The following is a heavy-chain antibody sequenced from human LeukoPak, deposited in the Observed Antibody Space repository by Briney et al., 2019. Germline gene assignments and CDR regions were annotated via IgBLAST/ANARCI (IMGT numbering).Heavy chain of an antibody. CDR2: IIPIFGTA. V-gene: IGHV1-69*05. Sequence: ASVKVSCKASGGTFSSYAISWVRQAPGQGLEWMGGIIPIFGTANYAQKFQGRVTITTDESTSTAYMELSSLRSEDTAVYYCASVVAAAGTHWFDPWGQGTLVTVS. CDR1: GGTFSSYA. D-gene: IGHD6-13*01. CDR3: ASVVAAAGTHWFDP. J-gene: IGHJ5*02.